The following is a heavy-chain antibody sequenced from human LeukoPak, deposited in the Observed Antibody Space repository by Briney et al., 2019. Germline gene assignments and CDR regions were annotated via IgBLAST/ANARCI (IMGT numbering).Heavy chain of an antibody. CDR3: AKAPASSWSLFDY. D-gene: IGHD6-13*01. J-gene: IGHJ4*02. Sequence: GGSLRLSCAASEFTFKNYVMNWVRQAPGKGLEWVSGISESGRRSYYAESVKGRFVSSRENSKNTLYLQMNSLTAEDTAVYYRAKAPASSWSLFDYWGQGILVLVSS. CDR1: EFTFKNYV. V-gene: IGHV3-23*01. CDR2: ISESGRRS.